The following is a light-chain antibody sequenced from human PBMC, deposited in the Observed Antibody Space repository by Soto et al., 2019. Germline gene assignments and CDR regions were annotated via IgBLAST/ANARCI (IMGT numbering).Light chain of an antibody. CDR1: QSVSSSY. J-gene: IGKJ2*01. CDR2: GAS. Sequence: EIVLTQSPGTLSLSPGERATLSCRASQSVSSSYLAWYQQKPGQAPRLLIYGASSRATGIPDRFSGSGSGTDFTLTISRLEPEDFAVYYCQQYGSSPLSTFGQGTKLGIK. CDR3: QQYGSSPLST. V-gene: IGKV3-20*01.